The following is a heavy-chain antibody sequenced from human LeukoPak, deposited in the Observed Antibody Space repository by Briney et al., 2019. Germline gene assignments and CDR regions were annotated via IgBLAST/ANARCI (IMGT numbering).Heavy chain of an antibody. D-gene: IGHD3-16*01. CDR3: ARGGGMASLRYFDY. Sequence: PGGSLRLSCAASGFTFSSYEMNWVRQAPGKGLEWVSYISSSGSTIYYADSVKGRFTMSRDNAKNSLYLQMHSLRAEDTALYYCARGGGMASLRYFDYWGQGTLVTVSS. J-gene: IGHJ4*02. CDR1: GFTFSSYE. V-gene: IGHV3-48*03. CDR2: ISSSGSTI.